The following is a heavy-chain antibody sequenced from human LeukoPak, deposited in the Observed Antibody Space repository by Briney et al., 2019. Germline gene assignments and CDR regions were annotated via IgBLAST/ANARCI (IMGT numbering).Heavy chain of an antibody. D-gene: IGHD3-22*01. CDR1: GYSISSGYY. V-gene: IGHV4-38-2*02. J-gene: IGHJ3*02. CDR3: ACLTTADAFDI. Sequence: SETLSLTCTVSGYSISSGYYWGWIRQPPGKGLEWIGTIYHSGTYYNPSLESRVTISVDTSKNQFSLKLSSVTAADTAVYYCACLTTADAFDIWGQGTMVTVSS. CDR2: IYHSGT.